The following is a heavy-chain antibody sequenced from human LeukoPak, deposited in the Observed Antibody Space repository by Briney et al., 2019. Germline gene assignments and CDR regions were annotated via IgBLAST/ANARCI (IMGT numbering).Heavy chain of an antibody. D-gene: IGHD5-24*01. V-gene: IGHV1-8*01. CDR2: MNPNSGNT. Sequence: ASVKVSCKASGYTFTSYDINWVRQATGQGPEWMGWMNPNSGNTGYAQKFQGRVTMTRNTSISTAYMELSSLRSENTAVYYCARGDWRWLQSDYWGQGTLVTVSS. CDR3: ARGDWRWLQSDY. CDR1: GYTFTSYD. J-gene: IGHJ4*02.